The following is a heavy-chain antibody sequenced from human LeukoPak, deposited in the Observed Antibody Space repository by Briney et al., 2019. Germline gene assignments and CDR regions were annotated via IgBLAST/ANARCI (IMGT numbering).Heavy chain of an antibody. J-gene: IGHJ5*02. CDR3: ARQGIAAASGFGP. Sequence: PSETLSLTCTVSGGSISSSSYYWGWIRRPPGKGLEWIGSIYYSGSTYYNPSLKSRVTISVDTSKNQFSLKLSSVTAADTAVYYCARQGIAAASGFGPWGQGTLVTVSS. V-gene: IGHV4-39*01. CDR1: GGSISSSSYY. D-gene: IGHD6-13*01. CDR2: IYYSGST.